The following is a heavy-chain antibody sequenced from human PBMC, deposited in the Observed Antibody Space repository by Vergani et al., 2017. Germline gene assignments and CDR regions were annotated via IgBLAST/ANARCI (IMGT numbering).Heavy chain of an antibody. V-gene: IGHV3-30*18. D-gene: IGHD2-15*01. CDR1: GFTFSSYG. CDR3: AKTPSRYCSGGSCYSIGR. J-gene: IGHJ4*02. Sequence: QVQLVESGGGVVQPGRSLRLSCAASGFTFSSYGMHWVRPAPGKGLEWVAVISYDGSNKYYADSVKGRFTISRDNSKNTLYLQMNSLRAEDTAVYYCAKTPSRYCSGGSCYSIGRWGQGTLVTVSS. CDR2: ISYDGSNK.